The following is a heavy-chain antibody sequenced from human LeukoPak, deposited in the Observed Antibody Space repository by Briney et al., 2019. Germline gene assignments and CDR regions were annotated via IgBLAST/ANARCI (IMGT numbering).Heavy chain of an antibody. V-gene: IGHV3-23*01. CDR1: GFTFSSYG. CDR3: ARVGGYSYGYSNFYMDV. CDR2: ISGSGGST. D-gene: IGHD5-18*01. J-gene: IGHJ6*03. Sequence: PGGSLRLSCAASGFTFSSYGMSWVRQAPGKGLEWVSAISGSGGSTYYADSVKGRFTISRDNSKNTLYLQMNSLRAEDTAVYYCARVGGYSYGYSNFYMDVWGKGTTVTISS.